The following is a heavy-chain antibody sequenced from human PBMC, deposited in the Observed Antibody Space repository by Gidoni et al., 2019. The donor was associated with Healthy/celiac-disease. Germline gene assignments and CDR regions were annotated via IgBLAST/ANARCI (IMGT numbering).Heavy chain of an antibody. CDR2: IWYDGSNK. J-gene: IGHJ4*02. D-gene: IGHD3-3*01. Sequence: LRLSCAASGFTFSSYGMHWVRQAPGKGLEWVAVIWYDGSNKYYADSVKGRFTISRDNSKNTLYLQMNSLRAEDTAVYYCARQMDFWSAPEDYWGQGTLVTVSS. CDR3: ARQMDFWSAPEDY. V-gene: IGHV3-33*01. CDR1: GFTFSSYG.